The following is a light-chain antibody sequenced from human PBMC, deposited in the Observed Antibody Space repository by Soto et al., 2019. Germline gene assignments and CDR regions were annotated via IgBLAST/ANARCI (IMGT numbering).Light chain of an antibody. CDR1: SSNLAYNS. J-gene: IGLJ1*01. V-gene: IGLV1-51*01. CDR3: GAWDDSLNVYV. CDR2: DDN. Sequence: QSVLTQPPSVSAAPGQDVTISCSGSSSNLAYNSLSWYQQLPGTAPKLLIYDDNKRPSGIPARFSGSKSGTSATLGITGLETGDEADYSCGAWDDSLNVYVFGSGTKLTVL.